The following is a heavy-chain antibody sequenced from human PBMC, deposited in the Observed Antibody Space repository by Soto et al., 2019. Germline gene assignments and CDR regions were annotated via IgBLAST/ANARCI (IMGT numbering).Heavy chain of an antibody. J-gene: IGHJ3*02. D-gene: IGHD2-21*01. CDR1: GFTFSTYW. CDR2: ITSDGRST. Sequence: EVQLVESGGGLVQPGGSLRLSCAASGFTFSTYWMHWVRQAPGKGLVWVSRITSDGRSTDYADSVAGRFTISRDNAKKTLFLQMSRPRAEDTAVYYFVSGVKPFDISGQGTMVTVSS. CDR3: VSGVKPFDI. V-gene: IGHV3-74*01.